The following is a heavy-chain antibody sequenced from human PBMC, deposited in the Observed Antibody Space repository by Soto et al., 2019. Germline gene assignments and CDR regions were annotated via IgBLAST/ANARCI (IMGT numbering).Heavy chain of an antibody. CDR3: ARAVAVPADFDY. Sequence: ASVKVSCKASGYTFTSYTITWVRQAPGQRLEWMGWINPYNSNTNYSQKFQDRVTMTTDTSASTAYMELRSLRSDDTAVYYCARAVAVPADFDYWGQGILVTVPQ. CDR2: INPYNSNT. V-gene: IGHV1-18*01. CDR1: GYTFTSYT. J-gene: IGHJ4*02. D-gene: IGHD6-19*01.